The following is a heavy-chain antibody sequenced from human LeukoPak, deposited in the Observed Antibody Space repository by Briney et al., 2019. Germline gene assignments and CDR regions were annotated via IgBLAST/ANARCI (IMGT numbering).Heavy chain of an antibody. CDR1: GGSISSYY. CDR3: ARVFGGYCSGGSCYADWYFDL. Sequence: SETLSLTCTVSGGSISSYYWSWIRQPPGKGLEWIGYIYYSGSTYYNPSLKSRVTISVDTSKNQFSLKLSSVTAADTAVYYCARVFGGYCSGGSCYADWYFDLWGRGTLVTVSS. CDR2: IYYSGST. D-gene: IGHD2-15*01. V-gene: IGHV4-59*12. J-gene: IGHJ2*01.